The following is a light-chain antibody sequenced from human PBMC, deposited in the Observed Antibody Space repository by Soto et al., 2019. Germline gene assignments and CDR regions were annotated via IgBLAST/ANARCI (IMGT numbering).Light chain of an antibody. J-gene: IGLJ3*02. CDR2: SNN. CDR3: AAWDDSLNGWV. V-gene: IGLV1-44*01. Sequence: QAVVTQPPSASGTPRQRVTISCSGSSSNIGSNTVNWYQQLPGTAPKLLIYSNNQRPSGVPDRFSGSKSGTSASLAISGLQSEDEADYYCAAWDDSLNGWVFGGGTKLTVL. CDR1: SSNIGSNT.